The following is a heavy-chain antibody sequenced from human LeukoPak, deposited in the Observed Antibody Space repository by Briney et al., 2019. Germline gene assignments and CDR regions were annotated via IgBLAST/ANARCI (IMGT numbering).Heavy chain of an antibody. CDR2: IKQDGSEM. D-gene: IGHD2/OR15-2a*01. J-gene: IGHJ4*02. CDR1: GFTFNNYW. CDR3: AGDPGRIGFDY. V-gene: IGHV3-7*03. Sequence: GGSLRLSCAASGFTFNNYWMSWVRQAPGKGLEWVANIKQDGSEMYHVESVKGRFTISRDNAKNSLFLQMTSLRAEDTAVYYCAGDPGRIGFDYWGQGTLVTVSS.